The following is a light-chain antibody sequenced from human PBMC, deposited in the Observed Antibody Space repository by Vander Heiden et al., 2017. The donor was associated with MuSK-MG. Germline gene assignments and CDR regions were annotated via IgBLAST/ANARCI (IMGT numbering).Light chain of an antibody. Sequence: EIVLTQSPGSLSLSPGERATLSCRASQSVYSNYLAWYQQKPGQGPRLLIYSASSRATGIPDRFSGSGSGTDFTLTISRLEPEDFAVYYCQQYGGSPLITFGPGTKVDIK. CDR1: QSVYSNY. V-gene: IGKV3-20*01. CDR2: SAS. CDR3: QQYGGSPLIT. J-gene: IGKJ3*01.